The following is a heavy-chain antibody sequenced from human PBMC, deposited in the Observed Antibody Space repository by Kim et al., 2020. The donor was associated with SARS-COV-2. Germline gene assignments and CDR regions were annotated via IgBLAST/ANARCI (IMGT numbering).Heavy chain of an antibody. Sequence: ASVKVSCKASGYTFSDYAIHWVRQAPGQRLEWMGWINAGNGYTRCSQNLQGRVSITSDTSASAAYMELNSLTSEDTAIYYCARVQSSNWGYYFAYWGQGILVTVSS. CDR2: INAGNGYT. CDR1: GYTFSDYA. CDR3: ARVQSSNWGYYFAY. J-gene: IGHJ4*02. D-gene: IGHD6-13*01. V-gene: IGHV1-3*01.